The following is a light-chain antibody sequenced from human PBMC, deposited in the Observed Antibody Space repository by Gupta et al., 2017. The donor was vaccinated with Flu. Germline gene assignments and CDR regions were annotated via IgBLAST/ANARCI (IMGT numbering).Light chain of an antibody. V-gene: IGKV1-39*01. CDR3: QQSYSTAT. CDR1: QSISSY. J-gene: IGKJ1*01. CDR2: AAS. Sequence: DIQMTQSPSSLSASVGDRVTITCRASQSISSYLNWYQQKPGKAPKLLIYAASRLQSGVPSRFSGSGSGTDFTLTSSRRQPEHFATYYCQQSYSTATFGQGTKVEIK.